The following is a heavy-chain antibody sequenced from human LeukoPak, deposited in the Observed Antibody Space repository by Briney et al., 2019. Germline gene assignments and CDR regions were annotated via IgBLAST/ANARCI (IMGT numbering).Heavy chain of an antibody. CDR2: IIPIFGTA. CDR1: GYTFTSYY. Sequence: SVKVSCKASGYTFTSYYMHWVRQAPGQGLEWMGGIIPIFGTANYAQKFQGRVTITADESTSTAYMELSSLRSEDTAVYYCARLIVVVPAAIPRQYYFDYWGQGTLVTVSS. V-gene: IGHV1-69*13. D-gene: IGHD2-2*01. J-gene: IGHJ4*02. CDR3: ARLIVVVPAAIPRQYYFDY.